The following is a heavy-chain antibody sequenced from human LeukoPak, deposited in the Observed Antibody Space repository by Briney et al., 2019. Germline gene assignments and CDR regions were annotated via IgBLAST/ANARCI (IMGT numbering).Heavy chain of an antibody. Sequence: SETLSLTCTVSSGSITYYYWSWIRQPPGKGLEWIGYIYYSGSTNYNPSLKSRVTISVDTSKNQFSLNLSSVAASDTAVYYCARGNSWYYFDYWGQGILVTVSS. CDR2: IYYSGST. CDR3: ARGNSWYYFDY. V-gene: IGHV4-59*01. D-gene: IGHD6-13*01. J-gene: IGHJ4*02. CDR1: SGSITYYY.